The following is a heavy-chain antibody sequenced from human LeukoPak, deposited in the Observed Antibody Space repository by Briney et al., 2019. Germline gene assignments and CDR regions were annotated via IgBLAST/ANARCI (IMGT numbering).Heavy chain of an antibody. CDR1: GGTFSSYA. CDR2: INPNSGGT. D-gene: IGHD2-8*01. J-gene: IGHJ4*02. Sequence: GASVKVSCKASGGTFSSYAISWVRQAPGQGLEWMGWINPNSGGTNYAQKFQGRVTMTRDTSISTAYMELSRLRSDDTAVYYCARSLLIRYCFDYWGQGTLVTVSS. V-gene: IGHV1-2*02. CDR3: ARSLLIRYCFDY.